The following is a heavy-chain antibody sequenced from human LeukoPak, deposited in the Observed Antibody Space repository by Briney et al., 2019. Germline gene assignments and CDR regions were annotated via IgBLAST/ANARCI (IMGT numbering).Heavy chain of an antibody. Sequence: GGSLRLSCATSGFSFSSYAMSWVRQAPGKGLEWVSAMSSSDDGRYYAASVRGRFTISRDTSKNMVFLQMNSLRVEDTAVYYCARGIDYWGRGTLVTVSS. CDR3: ARGIDY. V-gene: IGHV3-23*01. J-gene: IGHJ4*02. CDR2: MSSSDDGR. CDR1: GFSFSSYA.